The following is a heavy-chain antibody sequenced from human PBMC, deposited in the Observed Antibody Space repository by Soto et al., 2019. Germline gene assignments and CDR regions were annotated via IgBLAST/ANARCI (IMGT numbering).Heavy chain of an antibody. CDR1: GGSISSSNW. CDR2: IYHSGST. V-gene: IGHV4-4*02. CDR3: ARGSYDILTGYCFDY. D-gene: IGHD3-9*01. J-gene: IGHJ4*02. Sequence: PSETLSLTCAVSGGSISSSNWWSWVRQPPGKGLEWIGEIYHSGSTNYNPSLKSRVTISVDKSKNQFSLKLSSVTAADTAVYYCARGSYDILTGYCFDYWGQGTLVTVSS.